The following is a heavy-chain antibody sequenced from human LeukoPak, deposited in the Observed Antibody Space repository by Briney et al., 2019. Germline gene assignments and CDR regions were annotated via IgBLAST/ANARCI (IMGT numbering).Heavy chain of an antibody. Sequence: GGSLRLSCAASGFTVSSNSMIWVRQAPGKGLEWVSVIYSGGSTYYADSVKGRFTISRDTSKNTLYLQMNSLRAEDTAMYHCARHYSGCSGGSCYGFWGQGTLVTVSS. D-gene: IGHD2-15*01. J-gene: IGHJ4*02. CDR3: ARHYSGCSGGSCYGF. CDR2: IYSGGST. CDR1: GFTVSSNS. V-gene: IGHV3-53*01.